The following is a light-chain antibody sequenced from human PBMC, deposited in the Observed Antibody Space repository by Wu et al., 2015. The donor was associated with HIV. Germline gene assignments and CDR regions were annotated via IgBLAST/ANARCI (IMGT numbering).Light chain of an antibody. CDR3: QQYYTSPH. CDR2: GAS. Sequence: AIRMTQSPSSLSASTGDRVTITCRASQGIGNYLAWYQQKPGKAPKLLIYGASTLQSGVPSRFSGSGSGTDFSLTISCLQSEDFAIYCCQQYYTSPHFGPGTRVEIK. J-gene: IGKJ3*01. V-gene: IGKV1-8*01. CDR1: QGIGNY.